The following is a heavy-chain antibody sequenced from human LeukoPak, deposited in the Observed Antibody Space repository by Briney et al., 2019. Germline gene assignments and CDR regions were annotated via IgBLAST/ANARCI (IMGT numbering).Heavy chain of an antibody. CDR2: ISSSGSTI. D-gene: IGHD3-10*01. CDR3: ARDPSITMVRGPCDY. Sequence: PGGSLRLSCAASGFTFSDYYMSWIRQAPGKGLEWVSYISSSGSTIYYADSVKGRFTISRDNAKNSLYLQMNSLRAEDTAVYYCARDPSITMVRGPCDYWGQGTLVTVSS. V-gene: IGHV3-11*01. CDR1: GFTFSDYY. J-gene: IGHJ4*02.